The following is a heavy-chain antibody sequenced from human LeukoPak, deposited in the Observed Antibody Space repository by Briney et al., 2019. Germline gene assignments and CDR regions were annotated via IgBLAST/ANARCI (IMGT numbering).Heavy chain of an antibody. CDR3: ARDDCSSISCYHNWFDP. D-gene: IGHD2-2*01. CDR2: IKQDGSEK. CDR1: GFTFSSYW. J-gene: IGHJ5*02. V-gene: IGHV3-7*01. Sequence: GGSLRLSCAAAGFTFSSYWMSWVRQAPGKGLEWVANIKQDGSEKYYVDSVKGRFTISRDNAKNSLYLQMNSLRAEDTAVYYCARDDCSSISCYHNWFDPWGQGTLVTVSS.